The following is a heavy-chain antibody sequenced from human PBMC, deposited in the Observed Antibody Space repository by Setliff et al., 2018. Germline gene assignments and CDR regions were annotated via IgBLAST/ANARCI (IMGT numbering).Heavy chain of an antibody. CDR2: ITSSGNTI. D-gene: IGHD3-10*01. Sequence: LRLSCAASGFIFSDYYMSWIRQAPGKGLECVSYITSSGNTIYYADSVKGRFTISRDSAKNELYLQMNSLRAEDTAVYYCAREGKEGFGELPDYYYYYMDVWGKGTTVTVSS. J-gene: IGHJ6*03. V-gene: IGHV3-11*04. CDR3: AREGKEGFGELPDYYYYYMDV. CDR1: GFIFSDYY.